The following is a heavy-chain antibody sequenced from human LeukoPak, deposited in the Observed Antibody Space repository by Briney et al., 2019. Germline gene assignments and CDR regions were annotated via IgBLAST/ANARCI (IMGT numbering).Heavy chain of an antibody. CDR2: IYHSGST. V-gene: IGHV4-38-2*01. J-gene: IGHJ3*02. Sequence: SETLSLTCAVSGYSISSGYYWGWIRQPPGKGLEWIGSIYHSGSTYYNPSLKSRVTISIDTSKNQFSLKLSSVTAADTAVYYCASGYCTNGVCYEDAFDIWGQGTMVTVSS. CDR1: GYSISSGYY. D-gene: IGHD2-8*01. CDR3: ASGYCTNGVCYEDAFDI.